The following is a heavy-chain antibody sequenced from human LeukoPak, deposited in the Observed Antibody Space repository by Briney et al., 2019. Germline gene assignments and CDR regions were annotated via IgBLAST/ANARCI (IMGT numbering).Heavy chain of an antibody. J-gene: IGHJ4*02. D-gene: IGHD7-27*01. Sequence: ASVKVSCKASGYTFTAYYIHWVRQAPGQGLEWMGWISPYTGGTNYAHKFQGRVTITRDTSSNTVYMDLNRLTSDDTALYYCARDHNSENWGSLGKWGQGTLVTVSS. CDR2: ISPYTGGT. CDR3: ARDHNSENWGSLGK. CDR1: GYTFTAYY. V-gene: IGHV1-2*07.